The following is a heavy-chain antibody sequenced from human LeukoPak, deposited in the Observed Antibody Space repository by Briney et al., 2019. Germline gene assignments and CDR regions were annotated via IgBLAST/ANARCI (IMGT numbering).Heavy chain of an antibody. Sequence: GGTLRLSCAASGFTFRRYGMNWVRQAPGKGLEWVSAISTSGGSTFYADSVKGRFTISRDNSKNTLYLQMNSLRAEDTAVYFCARDRFSGSYPLDYWGQGTLVTVSS. J-gene: IGHJ4*02. CDR2: ISTSGGST. CDR1: GFTFRRYG. D-gene: IGHD1-26*01. V-gene: IGHV3-23*01. CDR3: ARDRFSGSYPLDY.